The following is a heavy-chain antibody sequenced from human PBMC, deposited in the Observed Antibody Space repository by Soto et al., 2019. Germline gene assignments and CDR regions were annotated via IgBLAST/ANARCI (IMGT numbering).Heavy chain of an antibody. CDR2: ISGSGGTA. CDR3: AKSGFADRYYFDY. Sequence: GGSLRLSCVASRFTFSSYGMTWVRQAPGKGLEWVSGISGSGGTAYYADSVKGRFAISRDNSKNTLYLQMSSLRAEDTAVYYCAKSGFADRYYFDYWGQGTLVTVSS. J-gene: IGHJ4*02. D-gene: IGHD1-26*01. V-gene: IGHV3-23*01. CDR1: RFTFSSYG.